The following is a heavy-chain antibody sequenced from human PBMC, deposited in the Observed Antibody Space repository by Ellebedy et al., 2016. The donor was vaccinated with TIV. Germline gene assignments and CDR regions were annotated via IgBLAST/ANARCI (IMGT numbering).Heavy chain of an antibody. V-gene: IGHV3-9*01. CDR2: ISWNSGSI. CDR3: AKDIDYDSSRGHFQH. D-gene: IGHD3-22*01. J-gene: IGHJ1*01. Sequence: SLKISXAASGFTFDDYAMHWVRQAPGKGLEWVSGISWNSGSIGYADSVKGRFTISRDNAKNSLYLQMNSLRAEDTALYYCAKDIDYDSSRGHFQHWGQGTLVTGSS. CDR1: GFTFDDYA.